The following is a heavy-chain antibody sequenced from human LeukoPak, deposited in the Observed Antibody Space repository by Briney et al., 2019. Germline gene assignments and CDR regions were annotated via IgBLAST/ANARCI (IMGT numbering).Heavy chain of an antibody. D-gene: IGHD6-19*01. J-gene: IGHJ4*02. CDR3: ARSPDPGYSSGYTPEDYYFDY. Sequence: GGSLRLSCAASGFTVSSNYMSWVRQAPGKGLEWVSVIYSGGSTYYADSVKGRFTISRDNSKNTLYLQMNSLRAEDTAVYYCARSPDPGYSSGYTPEDYYFDYWGQGTLVTVSS. V-gene: IGHV3-53*01. CDR1: GFTVSSNY. CDR2: IYSGGST.